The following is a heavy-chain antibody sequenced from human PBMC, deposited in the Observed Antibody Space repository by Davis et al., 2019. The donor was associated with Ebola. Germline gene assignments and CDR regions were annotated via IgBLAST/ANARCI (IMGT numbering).Heavy chain of an antibody. Sequence: SVKVSCKASGGTFSSYTISWVRQAPGQGLEWMGRIIPILGIANYAQKFQGRVTITADKSTSTAYIELSSLRSEDTAVYYCARDFYVGITGTDDWFDPWGQGTLVTVSS. D-gene: IGHD1-7*01. CDR2: IIPILGIA. CDR3: ARDFYVGITGTDDWFDP. V-gene: IGHV1-69*04. J-gene: IGHJ5*02. CDR1: GGTFSSYT.